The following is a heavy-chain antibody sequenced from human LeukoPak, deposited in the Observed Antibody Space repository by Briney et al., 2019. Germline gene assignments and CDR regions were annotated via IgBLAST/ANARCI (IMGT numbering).Heavy chain of an antibody. Sequence: PSQTLSLTCTVSGGSISSGDYYWSWIRQPPGKGLEWIGYIYYSGSTNYNPSLKSRVTISVDTSKNQLSLKLISVTAADTAVYYCARDRDYYDSSLGYWGQGTLVTVSS. D-gene: IGHD3-22*01. CDR1: GGSISSGDYY. CDR2: IYYSGST. CDR3: ARDRDYYDSSLGY. V-gene: IGHV4-30-4*01. J-gene: IGHJ4*02.